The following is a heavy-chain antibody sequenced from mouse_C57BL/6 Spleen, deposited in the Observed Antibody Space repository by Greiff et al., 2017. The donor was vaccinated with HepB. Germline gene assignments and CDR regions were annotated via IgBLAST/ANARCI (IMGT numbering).Heavy chain of an antibody. Sequence: QVQLQQSGAELVKPGASVKISCKASGYAFSSYWMNWVKQRPGKGLEWIGQIYPGDGDTNYNGKFKGKATLTADKSSSTAYMQLSSLTSEDSAVYFCARGIYGSSSFAYWGQGTLVTVSA. J-gene: IGHJ3*01. CDR3: ARGIYGSSSFAY. CDR1: GYAFSSYW. CDR2: IYPGDGDT. D-gene: IGHD1-1*01. V-gene: IGHV1-80*01.